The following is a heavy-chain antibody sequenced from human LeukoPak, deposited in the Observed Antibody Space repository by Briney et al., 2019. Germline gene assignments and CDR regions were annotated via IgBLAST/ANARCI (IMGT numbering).Heavy chain of an antibody. D-gene: IGHD5-18*01. J-gene: IGHJ4*02. CDR2: IRSKANSYAT. CDR1: GFTFSGSA. V-gene: IGHV3-73*01. CDR3: TRGIGYSYGIDY. Sequence: GGSLKLSCAASGFTFSGSAMHWVRQASGKGLEWVGRIRSKANSYATAYAASVKGRFTISRDDSKNTAHLQMNSLKTEDTAVYYCTRGIGYSYGIDYWGQGTLVTVSS.